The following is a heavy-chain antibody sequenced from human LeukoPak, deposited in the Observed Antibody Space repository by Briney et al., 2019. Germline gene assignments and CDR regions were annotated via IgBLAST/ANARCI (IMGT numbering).Heavy chain of an antibody. V-gene: IGHV4-30-2*01. D-gene: IGHD2-2*01. CDR3: ARGEDCSSTSCYQAHHYYYMDV. Sequence: SETLSLTCAVSGVSISSGGYSWSWLRQPPGKGLEWIGYIYHSGSTYYNPSLKSRVTISVDRSKNQFSLKLSSVTAADTAVYYCARGEDCSSTSCYQAHHYYYMDVWGKGTTVTVSS. CDR1: GVSISSGGYS. CDR2: IYHSGST. J-gene: IGHJ6*03.